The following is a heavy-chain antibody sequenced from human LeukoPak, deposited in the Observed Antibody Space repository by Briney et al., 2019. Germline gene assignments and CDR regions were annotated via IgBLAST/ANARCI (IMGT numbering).Heavy chain of an antibody. CDR1: GFTFGSYS. CDR3: ARDSVAGVFDI. V-gene: IGHV3-21*01. CDR2: ISSSSSYI. D-gene: IGHD6-19*01. J-gene: IGHJ3*02. Sequence: MTGGSLRLSCAASGFTFGSYSMNWVRQAPGKGLEWVSSISSSSSYIYYADSVKGRFTTSRDNAKNSLYLQMNSLRAEDTAVYYCARDSVAGVFDIWGQGTMVTVSS.